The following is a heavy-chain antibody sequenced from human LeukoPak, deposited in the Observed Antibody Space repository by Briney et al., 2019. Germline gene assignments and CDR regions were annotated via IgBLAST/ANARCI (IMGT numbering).Heavy chain of an antibody. D-gene: IGHD5-18*01. CDR2: INPNSGST. Sequence: ASVKVSCKASGYTFTGYYIHWVRQAPGQGLEWMGWINPNSGSTKYSQEFQGRVTMTRGTSISTAYMELTRLRSDDTAVYYCARDTAMVTYWFDPWGQGPLVTVSS. CDR1: GYTFTGYY. CDR3: ARDTAMVTYWFDP. V-gene: IGHV1-2*02. J-gene: IGHJ5*02.